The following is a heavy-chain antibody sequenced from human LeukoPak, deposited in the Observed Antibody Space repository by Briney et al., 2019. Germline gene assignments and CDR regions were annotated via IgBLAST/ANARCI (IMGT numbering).Heavy chain of an antibody. Sequence: AASVKVSCKAPGGTFSSYAISWVRQAPGQGREWMGRIIPILGIANYPQKFQGRVTITADKSTSTAYMELSSLRSEDTAVYYCARSMVATYTNWGQGTLVTVSS. V-gene: IGHV1-69*04. CDR3: ARSMVATYTN. D-gene: IGHD5-12*01. J-gene: IGHJ4*02. CDR2: IIPILGIA. CDR1: GGTFSSYA.